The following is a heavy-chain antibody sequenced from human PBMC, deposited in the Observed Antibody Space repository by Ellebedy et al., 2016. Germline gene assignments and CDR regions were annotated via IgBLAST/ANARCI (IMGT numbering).Heavy chain of an antibody. V-gene: IGHV3-23*01. J-gene: IGHJ6*03. CDR1: GFTFSSYA. D-gene: IGHD2-2*01. CDR2: ISGSGGST. Sequence: GGSLRLSXAASGFTFSSYAMSWVRQAPGKGLEWVSAISGSGGSTYYADSVKGRFTISRDNSKNTLYLQMNSLRAEDTAVYYCAKGSQYCSSTSCYAGYYYYYMDVWGKGTTVTVSS. CDR3: AKGSQYCSSTSCYAGYYYYYMDV.